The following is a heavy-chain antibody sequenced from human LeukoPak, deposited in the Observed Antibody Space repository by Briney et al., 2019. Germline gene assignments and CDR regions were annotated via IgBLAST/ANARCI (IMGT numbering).Heavy chain of an antibody. Sequence: PGGSLRLSCAASGFTFSSYSMNWVRQAPGKGLEWVSSISSSSSYIYYADSVKGRFTISRDDAKNSLYLQMNSLRAEDTALYYCAKDTSDMALHHWGQGTLVTVSS. J-gene: IGHJ5*02. D-gene: IGHD4/OR15-4a*01. CDR2: ISSSSSYI. CDR1: GFTFSSYS. V-gene: IGHV3-21*04. CDR3: AKDTSDMALHH.